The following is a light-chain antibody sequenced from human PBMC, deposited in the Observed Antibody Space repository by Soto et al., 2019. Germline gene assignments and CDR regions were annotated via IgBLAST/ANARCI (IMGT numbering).Light chain of an antibody. CDR1: SSDVGGYDY. Sequence: QSVLTQPASVSGSPGQSITISCTGTSSDVGGYDYVSWYQQHPGKAPKLMIYDISNRPSGVSDRFSGSKSANTASLTISGLQAEDEADYYCSSFTASNTEVFGGGTQLTVL. V-gene: IGLV2-14*01. CDR2: DIS. CDR3: SSFTASNTEV. J-gene: IGLJ2*01.